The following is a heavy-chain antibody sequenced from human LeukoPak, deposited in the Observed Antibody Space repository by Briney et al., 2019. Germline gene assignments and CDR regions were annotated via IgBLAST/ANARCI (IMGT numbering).Heavy chain of an antibody. CDR1: GYTFTGYY. J-gene: IGHJ4*02. Sequence: ASVKVSCKASGYTFTGYYMHWVRQAPGQGLEWMGWINPNSGGTNYAQKFQGRVTMTRDTSISTAYMELSRLRSDDTAVYYCARDLLNYDILTGYYNLFDYWGQGTLVTVSS. CDR2: INPNSGGT. V-gene: IGHV1-2*02. CDR3: ARDLLNYDILTGYYNLFDY. D-gene: IGHD3-9*01.